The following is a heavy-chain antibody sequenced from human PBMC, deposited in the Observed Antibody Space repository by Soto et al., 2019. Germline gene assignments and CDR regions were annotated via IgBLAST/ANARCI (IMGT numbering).Heavy chain of an antibody. CDR1: GASITFGGYS. J-gene: IGHJ4*02. D-gene: IGHD1-26*01. CDR3: ARGGGSGSFDY. Sequence: SETLSLTCTVSGASITFGGYSWSWIRQTPGKGLEWIGYINHLETTFYNPSFESRLTLSIDRAKNQFSLKLHSMSAADRAVYFFARGGGSGSFDYWGPGILGTVST. CDR2: INHLETT. V-gene: IGHV4-30-2*01.